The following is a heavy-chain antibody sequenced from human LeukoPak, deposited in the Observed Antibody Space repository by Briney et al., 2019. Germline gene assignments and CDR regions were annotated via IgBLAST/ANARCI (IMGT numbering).Heavy chain of an antibody. CDR2: IYPSGTT. D-gene: IGHD6-13*01. CDR1: GYSISSGYY. V-gene: IGHV4-38-2*02. Sequence: PPETLSLTCTVSGYSISSGYYWGWIRQPPGKGLEWIGNIYPSGTTYYNPSLKTRVTISVDTSKNPFSLKLSSVTAADTAVYFCARAYSSSWCFNWFDPWGQGTLATVSS. J-gene: IGHJ5*02. CDR3: ARAYSSSWCFNWFDP.